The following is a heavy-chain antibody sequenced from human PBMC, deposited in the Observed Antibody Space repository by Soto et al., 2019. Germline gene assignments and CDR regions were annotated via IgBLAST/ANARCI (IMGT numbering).Heavy chain of an antibody. J-gene: IGHJ6*03. CDR1: GGSFSGYQ. D-gene: IGHD3-10*01. CDR2: INDSGNI. Sequence: QVQLQQWGAGLLKPSETLSLTCAVYGGSFSGYQWTWIRQTPGKGLEWVGAINDSGNINYNPSLKRRVTILVDTAKKQISLKLSSVTAADTAVYYCARGLSLWFGELSRRGGYYYYMDVWGKGTSVTVSS. V-gene: IGHV4-34*01. CDR3: ARGLSLWFGELSRRGGYYYYMDV.